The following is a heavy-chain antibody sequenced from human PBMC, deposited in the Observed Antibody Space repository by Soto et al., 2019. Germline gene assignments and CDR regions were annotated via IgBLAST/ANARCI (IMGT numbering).Heavy chain of an antibody. J-gene: IGHJ6*02. CDR1: GFTFSTYH. Sequence: EVQLLESGGNLVQPGGSLRLSCAASGFTFSTYHMNWVRQAPGKGLEWVSYIHSGGSRIYYADSVKGRFTISRDNAKNSLYLQMNSLRAEDTAVYYCARDGSTVTTNYHYAMDVWGQGTTVTVSS. CDR2: IHSGGSRI. V-gene: IGHV3-48*03. CDR3: ARDGSTVTTNYHYAMDV. D-gene: IGHD4-17*01.